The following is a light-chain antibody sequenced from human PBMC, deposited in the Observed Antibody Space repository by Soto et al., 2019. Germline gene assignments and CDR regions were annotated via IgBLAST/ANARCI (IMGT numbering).Light chain of an antibody. CDR1: QGFNSY. CDR2: AAS. Sequence: DIQLTQSPSFLSASVGDRVTITCRASQGFNSYLAWYQQEPGKAPKLLIYAASTLQSGVPSRFSGSGSGTEFTLTISSLQPEDFATYYCQQLNSYPQITFGQGTRLEIK. J-gene: IGKJ5*01. V-gene: IGKV1-9*01. CDR3: QQLNSYPQIT.